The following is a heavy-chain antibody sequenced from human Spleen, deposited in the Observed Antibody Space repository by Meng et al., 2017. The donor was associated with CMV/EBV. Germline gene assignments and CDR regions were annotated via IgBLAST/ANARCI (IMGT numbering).Heavy chain of an antibody. CDR3: AKDRYSNGFDP. Sequence: SWAASGFTFSSYAMSWVRQAPGKGLEWVSAISGSGGSTYYADSVKGRFTISRDNSKNTLYLQMNSLRAEDTAVYYCAKDRYSNGFDPWGQGTLVTVSS. CDR1: GFTFSSYA. V-gene: IGHV3-23*01. J-gene: IGHJ5*02. CDR2: ISGSGGST. D-gene: IGHD4-11*01.